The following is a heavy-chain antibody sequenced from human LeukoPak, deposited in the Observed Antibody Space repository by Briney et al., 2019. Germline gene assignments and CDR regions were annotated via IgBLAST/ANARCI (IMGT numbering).Heavy chain of an antibody. CDR3: ARDGRLTAAAGTD. CDR2: IYYSGST. D-gene: IGHD6-13*01. J-gene: IGHJ4*02. CDR1: GGSISSYY. V-gene: IGHV4-59*01. Sequence: SETLSLTCTVSGGSISSYYWSWIRQPPGKGLEWIGYIYYSGSTNYNPSLKSRVTISVDTSKNQFSLKLSSVTAADTAVYYCARDGRLTAAAGTDWGQGTLVTVSS.